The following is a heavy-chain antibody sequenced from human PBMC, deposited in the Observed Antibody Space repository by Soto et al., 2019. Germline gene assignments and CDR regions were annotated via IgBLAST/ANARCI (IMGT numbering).Heavy chain of an antibody. CDR2: IIPIFGTA. Sequence: QVQLVQSGAEVKKPGSSVKVSCKASGGTFSSYAISWVRQAPGQGLEWMGGIIPIFGTANYAQNFQGRVTITAHESTSTGYMELSSLRSEDTPVYYCARDPLGWYAVGADYWFQGTLVTVSS. D-gene: IGHD6-19*01. CDR3: ARDPLGWYAVGADY. J-gene: IGHJ4*02. CDR1: GGTFSSYA. V-gene: IGHV1-69*01.